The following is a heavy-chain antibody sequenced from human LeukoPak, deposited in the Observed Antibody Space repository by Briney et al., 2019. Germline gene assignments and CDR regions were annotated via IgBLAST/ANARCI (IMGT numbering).Heavy chain of an antibody. Sequence: ASVKVSCKTSGYTFTSYGINWVRQAPGQGLEWMGWISAYNGNTNYAQKLQGRVTMTTDTSTSTAYMELRSLRSDDTAVYYCARDLDQYSGRYGGFGHDFWGQGTLVTVSS. CDR2: ISAYNGNT. D-gene: IGHD1-26*01. J-gene: IGHJ4*02. CDR1: GYTFTSYG. CDR3: ARDLDQYSGRYGGFGHDF. V-gene: IGHV1-18*01.